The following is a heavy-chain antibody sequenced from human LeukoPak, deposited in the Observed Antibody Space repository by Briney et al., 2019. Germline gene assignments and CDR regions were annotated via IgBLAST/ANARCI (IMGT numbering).Heavy chain of an antibody. J-gene: IGHJ4*02. CDR3: ARVGGIAAGSY. V-gene: IGHV3-48*04. CDR2: ISSSVGTI. Sequence: GGSLRLSCAASGFTFSSYSMNRVRQAPGKGLEWVSYISSSVGTIYYADSVKGRFTISRDNAKNSLYLQMNSLRAEDTAVYYCARVGGIAAGSYWGQGTLVTVSS. CDR1: GFTFSSYS. D-gene: IGHD6-13*01.